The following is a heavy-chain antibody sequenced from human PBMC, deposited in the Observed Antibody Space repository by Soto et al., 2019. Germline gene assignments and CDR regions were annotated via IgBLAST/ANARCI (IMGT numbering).Heavy chain of an antibody. CDR2: IYYSGST. Sequence: SEALSLTCIVSGGSISNYYWSWIRQPPGRGLEWIGYIYYSGSTNYNPSLKSRVTISVDTSKNQFSLKLSSVTAADAAVYYCARDFFDSSDYNTNWFDPWGQGTLVTVSS. V-gene: IGHV4-59*08. J-gene: IGHJ5*02. D-gene: IGHD3-22*01. CDR1: GGSISNYY. CDR3: ARDFFDSSDYNTNWFDP.